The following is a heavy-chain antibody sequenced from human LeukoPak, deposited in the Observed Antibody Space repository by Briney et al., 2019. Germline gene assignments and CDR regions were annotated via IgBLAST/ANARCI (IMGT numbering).Heavy chain of an antibody. CDR1: GFTFSSYW. V-gene: IGHV3-7*01. Sequence: GGSLRLSCAASGFTFSSYWMSWVRQAPGKGLEWVAHIKQDGSEKYYVDSVKGRFTISRDNAKNSLYLQMNSLRAEDTAVYYCARDLMDDYVWGSYRPSSYYFDYWGQGTLVTVSS. J-gene: IGHJ4*02. CDR2: IKQDGSEK. CDR3: ARDLMDDYVWGSYRPSSYYFDY. D-gene: IGHD3-16*02.